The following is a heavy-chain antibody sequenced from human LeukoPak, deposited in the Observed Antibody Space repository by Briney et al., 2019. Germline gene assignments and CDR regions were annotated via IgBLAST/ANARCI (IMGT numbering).Heavy chain of an antibody. CDR2: ISDDGSTN. Sequence: GGSLRLSCTASGFIFSNYGMHWVRQAPGKGLEWVAVISDDGSTNYCADSVKGRFTISRDNSENTVFLQLSSLRPEDTAIYYCARASYGGKFYYFDLWGRGTLVTVSS. V-gene: IGHV3-30*03. J-gene: IGHJ2*01. D-gene: IGHD4-23*01. CDR1: GFIFSNYG. CDR3: ARASYGGKFYYFDL.